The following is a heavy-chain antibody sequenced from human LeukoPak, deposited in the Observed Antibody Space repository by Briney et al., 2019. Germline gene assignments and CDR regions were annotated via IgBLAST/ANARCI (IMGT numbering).Heavy chain of an antibody. CDR1: GGTFSSYA. J-gene: IGHJ4*02. CDR3: ARDSIFGVVKTEN. CDR2: IIPIFGTA. D-gene: IGHD3-3*01. Sequence: SVKVSCKASGGTFSSYAISWVRQAPGQGLEWMGGIIPIFGTASYAQKFQGRVTITADESTSTAYMELSSLRSEDTAVYCCARDSIFGVVKTENWGQGTLATVSS. V-gene: IGHV1-69*01.